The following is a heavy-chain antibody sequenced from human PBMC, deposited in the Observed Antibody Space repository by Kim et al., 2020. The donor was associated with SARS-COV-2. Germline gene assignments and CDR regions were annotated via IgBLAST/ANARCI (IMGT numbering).Heavy chain of an antibody. CDR2: VRSKAKNYAT. Sequence: GGSLRLSCAASGFSLSDSVIHWVRQASGKGLEWVGFVRSKAKNYATEYDASVKGRFTISRDDSKNTAYLQMNSLKTEDTAIYYCGTMGEAGWGQGTLVTV. CDR1: GFSLSDSV. D-gene: IGHD3-16*01. CDR3: GTMGEAG. J-gene: IGHJ4*02. V-gene: IGHV3-73*01.